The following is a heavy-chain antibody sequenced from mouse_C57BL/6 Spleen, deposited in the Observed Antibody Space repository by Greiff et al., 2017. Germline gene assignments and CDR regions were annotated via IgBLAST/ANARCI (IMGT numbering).Heavy chain of an antibody. CDR2: IRSKSNNYAT. CDR3: VRQLSTGAMDY. Sequence: EAGGGLVQPKGSLKLSCAASGFSFNTYAMNWVRQAPGKGLEWVARIRSKSNNYATYYADSVKDRFTISRDDSESMLYLQMNNLKTEDTAMYYCVRQLSTGAMDYWGQGTSVTVSS. D-gene: IGHD3-2*02. CDR1: GFSFNTYA. V-gene: IGHV10-1*01. J-gene: IGHJ4*01.